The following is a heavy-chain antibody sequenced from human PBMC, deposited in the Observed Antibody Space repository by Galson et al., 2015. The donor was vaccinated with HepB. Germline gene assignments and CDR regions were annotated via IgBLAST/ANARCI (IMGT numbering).Heavy chain of an antibody. Sequence: SLRLSCAASGFTFSSYGMHWVRQAPGKGLEWVAVISYDGSNKYYADSVKGRFTISRDNSKNTLYLQMNSLRAEDTAVYYCAKTGYSGYDSFDYWGQGTLVTVSS. CDR2: ISYDGSNK. V-gene: IGHV3-30*18. J-gene: IGHJ4*02. D-gene: IGHD5-12*01. CDR3: AKTGYSGYDSFDY. CDR1: GFTFSSYG.